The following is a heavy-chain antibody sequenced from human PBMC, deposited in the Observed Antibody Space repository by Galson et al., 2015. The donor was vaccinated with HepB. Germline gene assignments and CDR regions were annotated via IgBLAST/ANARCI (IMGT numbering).Heavy chain of an antibody. CDR1: GFTFSSYE. V-gene: IGHV3-48*03. CDR2: ISSSGSTI. CDR3: ACMPSGLTEGVFDP. J-gene: IGHJ5*02. D-gene: IGHD2-8*01. Sequence: SLRLSCAASGFTFSSYEMNWVRQAPGKGLEWVSYISSSGSTIYYADSVKGRFTISRDNAKNSLYLQMNSLRAEDTAVYYCACMPSGLTEGVFDPWGQGTLVTVSS.